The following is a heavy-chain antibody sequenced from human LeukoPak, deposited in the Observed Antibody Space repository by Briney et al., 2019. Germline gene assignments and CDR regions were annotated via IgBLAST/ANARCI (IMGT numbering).Heavy chain of an antibody. J-gene: IGHJ3*02. CDR1: GASITSYY. D-gene: IGHD3-22*01. V-gene: IGHV4-4*07. Sequence: PSETLSLSCTVSGASITSYYWSWIRQPAGMGLEWIGRYHSSGSTNYNPSLKSRVTVSVDTSRNQFSLNLSSVTAADTAVYYCAKDRHYFDNKESAFDIWGQGTMVTVSS. CDR3: AKDRHYFDNKESAFDI. CDR2: YHSSGST.